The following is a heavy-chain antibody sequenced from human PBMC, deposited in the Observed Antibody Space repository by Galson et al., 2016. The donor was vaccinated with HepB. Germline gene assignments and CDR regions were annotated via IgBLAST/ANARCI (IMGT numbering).Heavy chain of an antibody. V-gene: IGHV3-13*01. J-gene: IGHJ6*04. Sequence: SLRLSCAAFGFSFSNYDMYWVRQAPGKGLEWVSSIYTAGDTYYEDSVEGRFTVSRENAKDSLYLHMNSLRAGDTAVYYCVRGSYTSDWYRTSAYDFGLDVWGKGTPVTVSS. CDR2: IYTAGDT. CDR3: VRGSYTSDWYRTSAYDFGLDV. CDR1: GFSFSNYD. D-gene: IGHD6-19*01.